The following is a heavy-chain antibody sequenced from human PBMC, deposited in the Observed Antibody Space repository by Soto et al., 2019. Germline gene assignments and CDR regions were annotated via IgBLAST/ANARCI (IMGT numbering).Heavy chain of an antibody. CDR1: GYTFTSYY. J-gene: IGHJ5*02. CDR2: INPSGGST. CDR3: ARVGYCSSTSCYYWFDP. Sequence: QVQLVQSGAEVKKPGASVKVSCKASGYTFTSYYMHWVRQAPGQGLEWMGIINPSGGSTSYAQKFQGRVTMTRDTSMSTVYMELSSLRSEDTAVYYCARVGYCSSTSCYYWFDPWGQGTLVTVSS. D-gene: IGHD2-2*01. V-gene: IGHV1-46*01.